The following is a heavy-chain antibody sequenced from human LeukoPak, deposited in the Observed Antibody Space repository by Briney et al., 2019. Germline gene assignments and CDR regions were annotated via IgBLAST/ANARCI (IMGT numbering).Heavy chain of an antibody. Sequence: GGSLRLSCAASGFSFSSYSMNWVRQAPGKGLEWVAVISYDGSNTYYADSVKGRFTISRDNSKNTLYLQMNSLRAEDTAVYYCARPKYDSSGYYYVDTGPYYFAYWGQGTLVSVSS. CDR1: GFSFSSYS. J-gene: IGHJ4*02. D-gene: IGHD3-22*01. CDR3: ARPKYDSSGYYYVDTGPYYFAY. CDR2: ISYDGSNT. V-gene: IGHV3-30-3*01.